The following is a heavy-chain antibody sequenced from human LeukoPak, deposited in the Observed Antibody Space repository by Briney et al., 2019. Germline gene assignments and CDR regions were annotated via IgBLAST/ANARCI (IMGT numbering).Heavy chain of an antibody. Sequence: PSETLSLTCTVSGGSIISYYWSWIRQPAEKGLEWIGRIYSSGSTNYNPSLKSRVTMSVDTSKNQFSLKLSSVTAADTAVYYCALVTTSFRSDNWFDPWGQGTLVTVSS. D-gene: IGHD4-17*01. J-gene: IGHJ5*02. CDR2: IYSSGST. V-gene: IGHV4-4*07. CDR1: GGSIISYY. CDR3: ALVTTSFRSDNWFDP.